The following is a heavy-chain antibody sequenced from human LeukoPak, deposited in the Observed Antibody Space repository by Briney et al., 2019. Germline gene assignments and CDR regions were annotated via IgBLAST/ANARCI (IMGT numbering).Heavy chain of an antibody. D-gene: IGHD3-16*01. CDR3: TTARVGPFDY. J-gene: IGHJ4*02. Sequence: GGSLRLSCAASGFTFSSYAMGWVRQAPGEGLEWVSSISWNSDSMGYADSVKGRFTISRDNAKNSLYLQMNGLRAEDTALYYCTTARVGPFDYWGQGTLVTVSS. V-gene: IGHV3-9*01. CDR1: GFTFSSYA. CDR2: ISWNSDSM.